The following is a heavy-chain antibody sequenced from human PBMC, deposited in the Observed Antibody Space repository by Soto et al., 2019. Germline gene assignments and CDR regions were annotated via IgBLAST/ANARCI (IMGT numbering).Heavy chain of an antibody. Sequence: QVQLVESGGGLVKPGGSLRLSCVASGFSFSDYYMSWIRQAPGKGLEWVSYISGTGSLSYYTDSMKGRFAISRDNAKNSVFLQLNNLRGDDTAEYYCAREEMRTGGSHMYWGQGTLVTVSS. J-gene: IGHJ4*02. D-gene: IGHD2-15*01. CDR1: GFSFSDYY. V-gene: IGHV3-11*01. CDR3: AREEMRTGGSHMY. CDR2: ISGTGSLS.